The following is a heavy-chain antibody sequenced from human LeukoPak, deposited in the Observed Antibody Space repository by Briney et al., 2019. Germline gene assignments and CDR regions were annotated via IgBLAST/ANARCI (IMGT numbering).Heavy chain of an antibody. CDR1: AGSFSGYY. Sequence: PSETLSLTCAVYAGSFSGYYWSWIRQPPGKGLEWIGYIYYSGSTNYNPSLKSRVTISVDTSKNQFSLKLSSVTAADTAVYYCAKDREGYSGYVLAYWGQGTLVTVSS. D-gene: IGHD5-12*01. CDR3: AKDREGYSGYVLAY. CDR2: IYYSGST. J-gene: IGHJ4*02. V-gene: IGHV4-59*01.